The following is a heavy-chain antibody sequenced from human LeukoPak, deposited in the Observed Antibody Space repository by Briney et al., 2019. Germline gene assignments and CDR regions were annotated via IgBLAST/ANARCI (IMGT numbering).Heavy chain of an antibody. V-gene: IGHV1-58*02. D-gene: IGHD3-22*01. Sequence: ASVKVSCKASGFTFTSSAMQWVRQARGQRLEWIGWIVVGSGNTNYAQKFQERVTITRDMSTSTAYMELSCLRSEDTAVYYCAARYYYDSSGYYYWGQGTLVTVSS. CDR3: AARYYYDSSGYYY. CDR1: GFTFTSSA. J-gene: IGHJ4*02. CDR2: IVVGSGNT.